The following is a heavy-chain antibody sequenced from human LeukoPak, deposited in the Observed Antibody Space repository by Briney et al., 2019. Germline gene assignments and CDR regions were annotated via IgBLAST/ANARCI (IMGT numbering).Heavy chain of an antibody. Sequence: GGSLRLSCAASGFTFSTYWVSWVRQAPGKGLEWVANIKQDGSEKYYVDSVKGRFTISRDNAKNSLYLQMNSLRAEDTAVYYWATTGYSYGYDIDYWGQGTLVTVSS. J-gene: IGHJ4*02. CDR3: ATTGYSYGYDIDY. D-gene: IGHD5-18*01. CDR1: GFTFSTYW. CDR2: IKQDGSEK. V-gene: IGHV3-7*01.